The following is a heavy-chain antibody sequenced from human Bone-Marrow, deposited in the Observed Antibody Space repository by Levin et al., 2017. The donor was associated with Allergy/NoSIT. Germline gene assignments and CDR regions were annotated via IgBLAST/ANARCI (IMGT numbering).Heavy chain of an antibody. CDR2: INQDGSET. CDR1: GFTFTDYW. Sequence: GGSLRLSCAASGFTFTDYWMSWVRQTPGKGLEFLANINQDGSETNYVDSVKGRFTISRDNARNSLSLQMNSLRAEDTALYYCARDTGYSAFDYWGQGTLVTVSS. CDR3: ARDTGYSAFDY. D-gene: IGHD2-15*01. V-gene: IGHV3-7*01. J-gene: IGHJ4*02.